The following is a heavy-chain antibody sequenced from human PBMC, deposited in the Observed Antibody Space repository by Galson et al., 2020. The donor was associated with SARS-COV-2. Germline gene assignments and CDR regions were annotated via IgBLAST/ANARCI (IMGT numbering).Heavy chain of an antibody. CDR1: GGSISSSEYY. CDR3: ARDQSWTDY. V-gene: IGHV4-39*07. Sequence: SETLSLTCTVSGGSISSSEYYWGWIRQPPGKGLEWIGSIYHSGSFYYNPSLKSRVTISVDTSKNRFSLELTSVTAADTAVYYCARDQSWTDYWGQGTLVTVSS. D-gene: IGHD6-13*01. CDR2: IYHSGSF. J-gene: IGHJ4*02.